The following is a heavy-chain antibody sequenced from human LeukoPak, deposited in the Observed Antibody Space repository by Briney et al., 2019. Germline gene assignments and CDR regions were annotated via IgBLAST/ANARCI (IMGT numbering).Heavy chain of an antibody. Sequence: ASVKVSCKVSGVSLSATSIHWVRQAPGQWLEWMGGFDPEDGESIFAQRFQGRFSMTEDTSTDTAYMELRSLRLEDTAVYYCATADKWEPLYYWGQGALVTVSS. CDR1: GVSLSATS. V-gene: IGHV1-24*01. J-gene: IGHJ4*02. CDR3: ATADKWEPLYY. CDR2: FDPEDGES. D-gene: IGHD1-26*01.